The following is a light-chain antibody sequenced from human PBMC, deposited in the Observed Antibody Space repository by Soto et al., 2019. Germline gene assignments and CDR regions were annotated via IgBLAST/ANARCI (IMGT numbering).Light chain of an antibody. CDR2: DNY. Sequence: QSVLTQPPSVSAAPGQKVTISCSGSNSNIGNNYVSWYQQLPGTAPKLLIYDNYKRPSGIPDRFSGSKSGTSATLGITGLQTGDEADYYCGTWDSSLSGVVFGGGTKLTVL. CDR1: NSNIGNNY. V-gene: IGLV1-51*01. J-gene: IGLJ2*01. CDR3: GTWDSSLSGVV.